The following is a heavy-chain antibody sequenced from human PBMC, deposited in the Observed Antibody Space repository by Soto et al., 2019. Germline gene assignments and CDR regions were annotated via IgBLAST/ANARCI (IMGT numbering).Heavy chain of an antibody. J-gene: IGHJ6*02. Sequence: GASVKVSCKASGYTFTSYDINWVRQATGQGLEWMGWMNPNSGNTGYAQKFQGRVTMTRNTSISTAYMELSSLRSEDTAVYYCARSGARYYDFWSGYYASDWGERYYYYYGMDVWGQGTTVTVSS. CDR1: GYTFTSYD. D-gene: IGHD3-3*01. CDR2: MNPNSGNT. V-gene: IGHV1-8*01. CDR3: ARSGARYYDFWSGYYASDWGERYYYYYGMDV.